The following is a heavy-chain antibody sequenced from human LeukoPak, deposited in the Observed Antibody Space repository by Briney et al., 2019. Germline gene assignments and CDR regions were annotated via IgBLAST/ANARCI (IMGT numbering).Heavy chain of an antibody. V-gene: IGHV4-34*01. CDR3: ARGEYGNQRSNNWFDP. Sequence: PSETLSLTCAVYGESFNGYYWSWIRQPPGKGLEWIGEISHRGGTNYNPSLKSRVTISIDTSKNQFSLKLSSVTAGDTAVYYCARGEYGNQRSNNWFDPWGQGTLVTVSS. CDR2: ISHRGGT. J-gene: IGHJ5*02. D-gene: IGHD4-17*01. CDR1: GESFNGYY.